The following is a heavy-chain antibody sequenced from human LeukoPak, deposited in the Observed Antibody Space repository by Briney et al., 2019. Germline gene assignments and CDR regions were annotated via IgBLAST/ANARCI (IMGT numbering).Heavy chain of an antibody. J-gene: IGHJ5*02. CDR2: IKQDGSEK. V-gene: IGHV3-7*01. D-gene: IGHD2-2*01. CDR3: ARDPRSSTSFPNWFDP. Sequence: GGSLRLSCAASGFTFSSYWMSWVRQAPGKGLEWVANIKQDGSEKYYVDSVKGRFTISRDNAKNSLYLQMNSLRAEDTAVCYCARDPRSSTSFPNWFDPWGQGTLVTVSS. CDR1: GFTFSSYW.